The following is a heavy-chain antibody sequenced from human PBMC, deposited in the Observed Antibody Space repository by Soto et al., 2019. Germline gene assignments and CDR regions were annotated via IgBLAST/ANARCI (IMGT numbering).Heavy chain of an antibody. CDR1: GGSISSGGYY. J-gene: IGHJ6*02. Sequence: PSETLSLTCTVSGGSISSGGYYWSWIRQHPGKGLEWIGYIYYSGSTYYNPSLKSRVTISVDTSKNQFSLKLSSVTAADTAVYYCARVRMNYYYYGMDVWGQGTTVTVSS. D-gene: IGHD2-15*01. V-gene: IGHV4-31*03. CDR3: ARVRMNYYYYGMDV. CDR2: IYYSGST.